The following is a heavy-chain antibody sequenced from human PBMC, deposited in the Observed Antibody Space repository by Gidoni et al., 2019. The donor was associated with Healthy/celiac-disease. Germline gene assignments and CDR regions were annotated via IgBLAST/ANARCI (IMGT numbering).Heavy chain of an antibody. Sequence: QVQLVQSGAEVKKPGSSVKVSCKASGGTFSSYTISWVRQAPGQGLEWMGRIIPILGIANYAQKFQGRVTITADKSTSTAYMELSSLRSEDTAVYYCARHSLDLRIQHDAFDIWGQGTMVTVSS. CDR1: GGTFSSYT. J-gene: IGHJ3*02. CDR3: ARHSLDLRIQHDAFDI. V-gene: IGHV1-69*02. CDR2: IIPILGIA. D-gene: IGHD5-18*01.